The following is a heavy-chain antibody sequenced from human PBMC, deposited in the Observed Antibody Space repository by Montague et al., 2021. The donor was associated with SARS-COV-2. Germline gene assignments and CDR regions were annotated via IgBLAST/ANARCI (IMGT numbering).Heavy chain of an antibody. Sequence: SETLSLTCTVSGGSVSSYYWSWIRQSPGKGLQWLGYIYYSGSTDYNPSLKSRVTISVDTSKNQSSLKLSSVTAADTAVYYCARQENSSGWFKPDAFDIWGQGTMVTVSS. CDR1: GGSVSSYY. V-gene: IGHV4-59*08. J-gene: IGHJ3*02. D-gene: IGHD6-19*01. CDR2: IYYSGST. CDR3: ARQENSSGWFKPDAFDI.